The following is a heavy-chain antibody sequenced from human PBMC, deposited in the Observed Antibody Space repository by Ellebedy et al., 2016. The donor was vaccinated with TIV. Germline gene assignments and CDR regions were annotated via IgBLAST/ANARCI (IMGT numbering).Heavy chain of an antibody. CDR2: IRSKAYGGTT. D-gene: IGHD3/OR15-3a*01. Sequence: GESLKISCAASGFTLTTSAMSWVRQAPGKGLEWVGFIRSKAYGGTTEYAASVKGRFTISRDDSKSIAYLQMNSLKSEDTAVYYCSRDLNWEAWFDPWGQGTLVTVSS. CDR1: GFTLTTSA. V-gene: IGHV3-49*04. J-gene: IGHJ5*02. CDR3: SRDLNWEAWFDP.